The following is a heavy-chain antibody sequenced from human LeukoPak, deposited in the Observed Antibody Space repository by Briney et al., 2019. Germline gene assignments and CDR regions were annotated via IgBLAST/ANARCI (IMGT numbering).Heavy chain of an antibody. Sequence: SETLSLTCSVSGYAISRGYFWGWIRQPPGRGLEWIVNIYHSGSTSYNPSLKSRVTISMDTSKNQFPLKLSSVTAADTAVYYCARVRYFDSTGYYYDFDYWGQGTLVTVSS. D-gene: IGHD3-22*01. CDR2: IYHSGST. CDR3: ARVRYFDSTGYYYDFDY. J-gene: IGHJ4*02. CDR1: GYAISRGYF. V-gene: IGHV4-38-2*02.